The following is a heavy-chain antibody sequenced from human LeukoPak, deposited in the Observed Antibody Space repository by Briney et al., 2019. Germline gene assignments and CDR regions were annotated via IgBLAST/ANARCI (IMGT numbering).Heavy chain of an antibody. CDR3: ARDVYRSFDY. CDR1: GFTFSSSW. D-gene: IGHD5/OR15-5a*01. V-gene: IGHV3-7*01. J-gene: IGHJ4*02. CDR2: MKYDGSEE. Sequence: GGSLRLSCVASGFTFSSSWMNWVRQAPGKGLEWVANMKYDGSEEYYVDSVKGRFTISRDNAQNSLYLQMNNLRAEDTAVYYCARDVYRSFDYWGQGTLVTASS.